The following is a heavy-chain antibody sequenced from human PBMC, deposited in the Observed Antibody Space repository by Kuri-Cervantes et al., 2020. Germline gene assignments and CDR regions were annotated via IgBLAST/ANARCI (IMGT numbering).Heavy chain of an antibody. CDR3: VRGGVIFGEVISETSYMDV. CDR1: GFTFNDYN. Sequence: GGSLRLSCAASGFTFNDYNMIWVRQAPGKGLEWVSYISTGSSTIYYADSVKGRFTISRDNAKSSLYLQMNSLRDEDAAVYYCVRGGVIFGEVISETSYMDVWGKGTTVTVSS. D-gene: IGHD3-3*01. CDR2: ISTGSSTI. V-gene: IGHV3-48*02. J-gene: IGHJ6*03.